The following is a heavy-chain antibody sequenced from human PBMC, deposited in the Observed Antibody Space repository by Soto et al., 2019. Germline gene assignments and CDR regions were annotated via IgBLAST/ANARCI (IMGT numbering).Heavy chain of an antibody. D-gene: IGHD3-3*01. CDR1: GGAFSGYY. J-gene: IGHJ5*02. CDR3: ARVAYYDFWSGYRRQHNWFDP. CDR2: INHSGST. V-gene: IGHV4-34*01. Sequence: SETLSLTCAVYGGAFSGYYWSWIRQPPGQGLEWIGEINHSGSTNYNPSLKSRVTISVDTSKNQFSLKLSSVTAADTAVYYCARVAYYDFWSGYRRQHNWFDPWGQGTLVTVSS.